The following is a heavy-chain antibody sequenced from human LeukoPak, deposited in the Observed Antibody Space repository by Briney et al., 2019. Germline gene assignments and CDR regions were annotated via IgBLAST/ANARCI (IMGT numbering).Heavy chain of an antibody. Sequence: PGGSLRLSCAASGFTFSSYSMNWVRQAPGKGLEWVSSISSSSSYIYYADSVKGRFTISRDIAKNSLYLQMNSLRAEDTAVYYCAIYGSGSQGWFDPWGQGTLVTVSS. CDR2: ISSSSSYI. CDR3: AIYGSGSQGWFDP. V-gene: IGHV3-21*01. CDR1: GFTFSSYS. J-gene: IGHJ5*02. D-gene: IGHD3-10*01.